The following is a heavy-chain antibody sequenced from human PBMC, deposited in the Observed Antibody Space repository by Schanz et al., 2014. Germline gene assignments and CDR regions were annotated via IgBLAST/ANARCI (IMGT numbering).Heavy chain of an antibody. CDR3: ATLDYADSVS. D-gene: IGHD4-17*01. V-gene: IGHV1-18*01. Sequence: QVQLVQSGAEVKKPGASVKVSCKTSGYTFSSYGITWVRQAPGQGLEWMGWISPYTGNTHYFDKMEGRVTMTTDTSTSTAYMELRSLRSDDTAMYYCATLDYADSVSWGQGTLVTVSS. CDR1: GYTFSSYG. J-gene: IGHJ5*02. CDR2: ISPYTGNT.